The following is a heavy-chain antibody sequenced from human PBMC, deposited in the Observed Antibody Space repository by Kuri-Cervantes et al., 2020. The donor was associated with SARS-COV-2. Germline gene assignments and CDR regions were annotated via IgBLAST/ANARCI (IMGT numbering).Heavy chain of an antibody. V-gene: IGHV1-18*01. Sequence: ASVKVSCKASGYTFTSYGISWVRQAPGQGLEWMGWISAYNGNTNYAQKLQGRVTMTTDTSTSTAYMELRSLRSDDTAVYYCARVLRHTMVHGRTFWFDPWGQGTLVTVSS. CDR2: ISAYNGNT. D-gene: IGHD3-10*01. CDR3: ARVLRHTMVHGRTFWFDP. J-gene: IGHJ5*02. CDR1: GYTFTSYG.